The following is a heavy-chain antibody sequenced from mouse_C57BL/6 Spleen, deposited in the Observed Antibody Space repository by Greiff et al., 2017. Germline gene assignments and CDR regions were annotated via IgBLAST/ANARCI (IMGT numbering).Heavy chain of an antibody. J-gene: IGHJ4*01. D-gene: IGHD1-1*01. CDR2: ISDGGSYT. CDR1: GFTFSSYA. CDR3: ERDRGDYYGSSYGAMDY. Sequence: DVHLVESGGGLVKPGGSLKLSCAASGFTFSSYAMSWVRQTPEKRLEWVATISDGGSYTYYPDNVKGRFTISRDNAKNNLYLQMSHLKSEDTAMYYCERDRGDYYGSSYGAMDYWGQGTSVTVSS. V-gene: IGHV5-4*01.